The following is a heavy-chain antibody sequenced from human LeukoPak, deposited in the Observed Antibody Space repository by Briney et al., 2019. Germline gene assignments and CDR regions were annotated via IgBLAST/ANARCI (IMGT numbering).Heavy chain of an antibody. V-gene: IGHV3-74*01. J-gene: IGHJ3*02. CDR3: ARGGDYSGTAFDI. Sequence: PGRSLRLSCAASGFTFSSYAMHWVRQTPGEGLVWVARIDGDESGTIYADSVKGRFTISRDTAKNTLYLQMSRLRAEDTAVYFCARGGDYSGTAFDIWGQGTMVTVSS. D-gene: IGHD1-14*01. CDR2: IDGDESGT. CDR1: GFTFSSYA.